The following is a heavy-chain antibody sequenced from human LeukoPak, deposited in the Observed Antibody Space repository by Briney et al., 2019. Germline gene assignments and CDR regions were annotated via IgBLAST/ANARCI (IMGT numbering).Heavy chain of an antibody. CDR3: AREGSHMPLHAFDI. CDR2: IYYSGST. J-gene: IGHJ3*02. V-gene: IGHV4-39*07. CDR1: GGSISSGSYY. D-gene: IGHD1-26*01. Sequence: PSQTLSLTCTVSGGSISSGSYYWSWIRQPARKGLEWIGSIYYSGSTYYNPSLKSRVTISVDTSKNQFSLKLSSVTAADTAVYYCAREGSHMPLHAFDIWGQGTMVTVSS.